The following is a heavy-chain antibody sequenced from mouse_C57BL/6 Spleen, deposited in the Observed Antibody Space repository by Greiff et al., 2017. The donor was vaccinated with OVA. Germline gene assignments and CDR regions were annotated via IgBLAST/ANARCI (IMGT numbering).Heavy chain of an antibody. CDR3: TGPYDGYYGWYFDV. CDR1: GFTFSNYW. CDR2: IRLKSDNYAT. Sequence: EVKLEESGGGLVQPGGSMKLSCVASGFTFSNYWMNWVRQSPEKGLEWVAQIRLKSDNYATHYAESVQGRFTISRDDSKSSVYLQMNNLRAEDTGMYYCTGPYDGYYGWYFDVWGTGTTVTVSS. J-gene: IGHJ1*03. V-gene: IGHV6-3*01. D-gene: IGHD2-3*01.